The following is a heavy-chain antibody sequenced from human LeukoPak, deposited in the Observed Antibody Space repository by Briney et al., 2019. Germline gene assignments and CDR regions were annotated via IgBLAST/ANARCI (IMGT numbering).Heavy chain of an antibody. Sequence: GASVKVSCKASGYTFTSYYMHWLRQAPGQGLEWMGIINPSGGSTSYAQKFQGRVTMTRDTSTSTVYMELSSLRSEDTAVYYCARYHCSGGSCYSLHFDYWGQGTLVTVSS. V-gene: IGHV1-46*01. CDR3: ARYHCSGGSCYSLHFDY. CDR2: INPSGGST. J-gene: IGHJ4*02. D-gene: IGHD2-15*01. CDR1: GYTFTSYY.